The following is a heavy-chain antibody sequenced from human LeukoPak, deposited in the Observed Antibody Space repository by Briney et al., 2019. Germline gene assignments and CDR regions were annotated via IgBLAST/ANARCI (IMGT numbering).Heavy chain of an antibody. CDR2: ISAYNGNT. CDR1: GYTFTSYG. J-gene: IGHJ6*03. D-gene: IGHD6-19*01. Sequence: ASVKLSCKASGYTFTSYGISWVRQAPGQGPEWMGWISAYNGNTNYAQKLQGRVTMTTDTSTSTVYMELRSLRSDDTAVYYCARGGSSGWYLWVTNYYYYMDVWGKGTTVTVSS. CDR3: ARGGSSGWYLWVTNYYYYMDV. V-gene: IGHV1-18*01.